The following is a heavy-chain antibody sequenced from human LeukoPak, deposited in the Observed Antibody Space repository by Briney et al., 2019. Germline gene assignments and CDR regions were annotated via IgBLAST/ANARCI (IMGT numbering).Heavy chain of an antibody. Sequence: GGSLRLSCAASGFAFSNFWMSWVRQAPGKGPEWVANINEDGSLKNYVDSVEGRFTVSRDNAKNSLYLQMNSLRAEDTALYYCARESGGSYYGTSDYWGQGTLVTVSS. V-gene: IGHV3-7*03. J-gene: IGHJ4*02. CDR3: ARESGGSYYGTSDY. CDR1: GFAFSNFW. D-gene: IGHD1-26*01. CDR2: INEDGSLK.